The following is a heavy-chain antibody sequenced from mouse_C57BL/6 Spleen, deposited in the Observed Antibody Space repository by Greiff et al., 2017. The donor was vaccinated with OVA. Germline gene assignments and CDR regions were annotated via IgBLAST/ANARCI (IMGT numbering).Heavy chain of an antibody. D-gene: IGHD2-4*01. CDR3: AKGDYDGFDV. V-gene: IGHV1-66*01. Sequence: QVQLKESGPELVKPGASVKISCKASGYSFTSYYIHWVKQRPGQGLEWIGWIYPGSGNTKYNEKFKGKATLTADTSSSTAYMQLSSLTSEDSAVYYCAKGDYDGFDVWGTGTTVTVSS. J-gene: IGHJ1*03. CDR2: IYPGSGNT. CDR1: GYSFTSYY.